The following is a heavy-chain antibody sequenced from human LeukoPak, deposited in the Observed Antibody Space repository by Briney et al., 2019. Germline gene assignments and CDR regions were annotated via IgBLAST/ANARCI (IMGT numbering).Heavy chain of an antibody. V-gene: IGHV4-59*08. D-gene: IGHD5/OR15-5a*01. CDR1: GGSMNNHY. CDR3: ARHSSVRSPFDY. Sequence: SETLSLTCTVSGGSMNNHYWSWIRQPPGKGLEWIGYIYYSGSTNYNPSLKSRVTISVDTSKNQFSLELSSATAADTAVYYCARHSSVRSPFDYWGQGTLVTVSS. CDR2: IYYSGST. J-gene: IGHJ4*02.